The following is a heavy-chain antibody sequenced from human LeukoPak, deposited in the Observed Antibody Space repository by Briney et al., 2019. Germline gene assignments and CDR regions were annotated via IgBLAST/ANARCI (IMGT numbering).Heavy chain of an antibody. J-gene: IGHJ5*02. V-gene: IGHV3-23*01. CDR2: ISGSGGST. CDR1: GFTFIGYA. CDR3: AKDPNYYDSSGYYH. D-gene: IGHD3-22*01. Sequence: GSLRLSCAASGFTFIGYAMSWVRQAPGKGLEWVSAISGSGGSTYYADSVKGRFTISRDNSKNTLYLQPNSLRAEDTAVYYCAKDPNYYDSSGYYHWGQGTLVTVSS.